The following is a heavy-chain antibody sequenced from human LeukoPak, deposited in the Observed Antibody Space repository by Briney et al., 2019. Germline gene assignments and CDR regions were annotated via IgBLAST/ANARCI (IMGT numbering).Heavy chain of an antibody. D-gene: IGHD2-2*01. V-gene: IGHV3-21*01. Sequence: PGGSLRLSCAASGFTFSSYSMNWVRQAPGKGLEWVSSISSSSSYIYYADSVKGGFTISRDNAKNSLYLQMNSLRAEDTAVYYCARDFEYCSSTSCPQYWGQGTLVTVSS. CDR1: GFTFSSYS. J-gene: IGHJ4*02. CDR2: ISSSSSYI. CDR3: ARDFEYCSSTSCPQY.